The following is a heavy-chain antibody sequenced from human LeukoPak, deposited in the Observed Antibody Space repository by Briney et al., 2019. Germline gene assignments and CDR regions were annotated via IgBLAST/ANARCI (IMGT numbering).Heavy chain of an antibody. CDR3: ARDTNREQDI. Sequence: GGSLRLSCAASGFSFSGDYIHWVRQAPGKGLEYVSAISGNGVTTHYTNSVKGRFTISRGNSKNTVYLQMGSLSTEDTAVYYCARDTNREQDIWGQGTTVTVSS. CDR1: GFSFSGDY. CDR2: ISGNGVTT. J-gene: IGHJ6*02. V-gene: IGHV3-64*01. D-gene: IGHD3-3*01.